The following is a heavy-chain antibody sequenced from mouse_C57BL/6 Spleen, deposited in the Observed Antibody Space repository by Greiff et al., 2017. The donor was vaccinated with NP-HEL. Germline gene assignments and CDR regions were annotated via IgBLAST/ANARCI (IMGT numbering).Heavy chain of an antibody. D-gene: IGHD1-1*01. J-gene: IGHJ2*01. CDR2: IYPRSGNT. CDR1: GYTFTSYG. CDR3: AREHYGSSPDY. Sequence: VMLVESGAELARPGASVKLSCKASGYTFTSYGISWVKQRTGQGLEWIGEIYPRSGNTYYNEKFKGKATLTADKSSSTAYMELRSLTSEDSAVYFCAREHYGSSPDYWGQGTTLTVSS. V-gene: IGHV1-81*01.